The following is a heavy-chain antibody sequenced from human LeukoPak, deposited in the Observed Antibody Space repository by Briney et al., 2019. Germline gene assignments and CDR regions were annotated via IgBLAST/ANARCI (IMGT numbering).Heavy chain of an antibody. D-gene: IGHD5-18*01. J-gene: IGHJ4*02. V-gene: IGHV3-7*01. Sequence: GGSLRLSCAASGFTFGSCWMNWVRQTPGKGLEWVANINQDGSQKFYVDSVKGRFTISRDNANNSLYLQMNSLRAEDTAVYYCARDADGYEDWGQGTLVTVSS. CDR3: ARDADGYED. CDR1: GFTFGSCW. CDR2: INQDGSQK.